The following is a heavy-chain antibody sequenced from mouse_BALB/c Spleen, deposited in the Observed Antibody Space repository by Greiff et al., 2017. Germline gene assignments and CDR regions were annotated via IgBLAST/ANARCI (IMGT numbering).Heavy chain of an antibody. CDR1: GFNIKDYY. V-gene: IGHV14-4*02. CDR2: IDPENGDT. J-gene: IGHJ2*01. CDR3: NAGYEGTYYFDY. D-gene: IGHD2-14*01. Sequence: VQLLQSGAELVRSGASVKLSCTASGFNIKDYYMHWVKQRPEQGLEWIGWIDPENGDTEYAPKFQGKATMTADTSSNTAYLQLSSLTSEDTAVYYCNAGYEGTYYFDYWGQGTTLTVSS.